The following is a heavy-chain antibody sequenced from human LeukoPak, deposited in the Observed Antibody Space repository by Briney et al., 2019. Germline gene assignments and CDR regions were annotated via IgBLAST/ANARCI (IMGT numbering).Heavy chain of an antibody. CDR1: GFTVSSNY. D-gene: IGHD5-18*01. CDR2: IYSGGST. J-gene: IGHJ6*02. CDR3: ARGSVTTGPFGMDV. V-gene: IGHV3-66*01. Sequence: GGSMRLACAASGFTVSSNYMSWVRQAPGKGLEWVSVIYSGGSTYYADSVKGRFTISRDNSKNTLYLQMNSLRAEDSAVYYCARGSVTTGPFGMDVWGQGTTVTVSS.